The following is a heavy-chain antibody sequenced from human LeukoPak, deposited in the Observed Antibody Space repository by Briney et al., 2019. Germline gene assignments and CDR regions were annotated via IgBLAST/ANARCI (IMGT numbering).Heavy chain of an antibody. CDR1: GGSFSGYY. V-gene: IGHV4-34*01. Sequence: PSETLSLTCAVHGGSFSGYYWSWIRQPPGKGLEWIGEINHSGSTNYNPSLKSRVTISVDTSKNQFSLKLSSVTAADTAVYYCARAPQHYDSSGLGTYWGQGTLVTVSS. CDR2: INHSGST. J-gene: IGHJ4*02. D-gene: IGHD3-22*01. CDR3: ARAPQHYDSSGLGTY.